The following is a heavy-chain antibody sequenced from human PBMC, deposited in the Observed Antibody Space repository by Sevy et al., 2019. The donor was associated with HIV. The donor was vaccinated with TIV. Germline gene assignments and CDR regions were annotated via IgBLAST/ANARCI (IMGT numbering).Heavy chain of an antibody. J-gene: IGHJ6*02. CDR2: INSDGSST. CDR3: VRDKIYGLEV. V-gene: IGHV3-74*01. CDR1: GFTFSIFW. Sequence: GGSLRLSCTASGFTFSIFWMHWVRQAPGKGLVWVSHINSDGSSTTYADSVKGRFTISRDNAKNTLYLQMNSLRDEDTAVYFCVRDKIYGLEVWGQGTTVNVSS.